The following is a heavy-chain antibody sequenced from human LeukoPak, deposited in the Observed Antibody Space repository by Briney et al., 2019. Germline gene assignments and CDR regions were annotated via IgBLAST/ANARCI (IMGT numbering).Heavy chain of an antibody. CDR3: ARDFALSGSFDY. Sequence: GGSLRLSCAASGFTFSSYSMNWVRQAPGKGLEWVSSISSSSSYIYYADSAKGRFTISRDNAKNSLYLQMNSLRAEDTAVYYCARDFALSGSFDYWGQGTLVTVSS. CDR2: ISSSSSYI. J-gene: IGHJ4*02. CDR1: GFTFSSYS. D-gene: IGHD1-26*01. V-gene: IGHV3-21*01.